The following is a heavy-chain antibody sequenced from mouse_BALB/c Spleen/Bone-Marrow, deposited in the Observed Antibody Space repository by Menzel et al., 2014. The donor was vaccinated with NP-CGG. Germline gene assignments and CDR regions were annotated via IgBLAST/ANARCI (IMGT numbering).Heavy chain of an antibody. D-gene: IGHD4-1*01. J-gene: IGHJ1*01. Sequence: VQLKQSGGGLVKPGGSLKLSCAASGFTFXSYAMSWVRQSPEKRLEWVAEISSGGSYTYYPDTVTGRFTISRDNAKNTLYLEMSSLRSEDTAMYYCASKTGTGYWYFDVWGAGTTVTVSS. CDR1: GFTFXSYA. CDR3: ASKTGTGYWYFDV. V-gene: IGHV5-9-4*01. CDR2: ISSGGSYT.